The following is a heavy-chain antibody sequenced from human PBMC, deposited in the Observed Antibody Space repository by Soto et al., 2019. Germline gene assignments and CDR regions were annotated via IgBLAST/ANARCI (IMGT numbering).Heavy chain of an antibody. D-gene: IGHD3-3*01. V-gene: IGHV1-18*01. CDR3: ARGRDVLRFLEWSNWFDP. Sequence: QVQLVRSGAEVKKPGASVKVSCKASGYTFTSYGISWVRQAPGQGLEWMGWISAYNGNTNYAQKLQGRVTMTTDTSTSTAYMELRSLRSDDTAVYYCARGRDVLRFLEWSNWFDPWGQGTLVTVSS. CDR1: GYTFTSYG. J-gene: IGHJ5*02. CDR2: ISAYNGNT.